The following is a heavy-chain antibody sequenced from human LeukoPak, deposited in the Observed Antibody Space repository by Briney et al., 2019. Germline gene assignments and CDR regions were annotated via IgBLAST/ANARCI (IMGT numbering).Heavy chain of an antibody. D-gene: IGHD3-10*02. J-gene: IGHJ6*04. CDR2: ISSSGSTI. CDR1: GFTFSSYE. Sequence: GGSLRLSCAASGFTFSSYEMNWVRQAPGKGLDWVSYISSSGSTIYYADSVKGRFTISRDNAKNSLYLQMNSLRAEDTAVYYCAELGITMSGGVWGKGTTVTISS. V-gene: IGHV3-48*03. CDR3: AELGITMSGGV.